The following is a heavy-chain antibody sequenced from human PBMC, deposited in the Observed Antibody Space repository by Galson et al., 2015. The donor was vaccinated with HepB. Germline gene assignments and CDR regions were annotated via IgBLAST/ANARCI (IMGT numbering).Heavy chain of an antibody. CDR2: IGWDDDK. Sequence: PALVKPTQTLTLTCTFSGFSLSTSGMCVNWIRQPPGKALEWLARIGWDDDKYYNPSLKTRLTISKDTSKNQVVLTMTNMDPVDTGTYYCARIYTTSCKGDYWGQGTLVTVSS. D-gene: IGHD2-2*01. CDR3: ARIYTTSCKGDY. CDR1: GFSLSTSGMC. J-gene: IGHJ4*02. V-gene: IGHV2-70*11.